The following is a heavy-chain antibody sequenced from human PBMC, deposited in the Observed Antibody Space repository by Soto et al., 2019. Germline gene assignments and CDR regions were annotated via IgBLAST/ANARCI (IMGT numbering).Heavy chain of an antibody. CDR3: TRHGVITIFGVVSDDAFDI. CDR2: IRSKANSYAT. Sequence: GSLRLSCAASGFTFSGSAMHWVRQASGKGLEWVGRIRSKANSYATAYAASVKGRFTISRDDSKNTAYLQMNSLKTEDTAVYYCTRHGVITIFGVVSDDAFDIWGQGTMVTVSS. J-gene: IGHJ3*02. CDR1: GFTFSGSA. D-gene: IGHD3-3*01. V-gene: IGHV3-73*01.